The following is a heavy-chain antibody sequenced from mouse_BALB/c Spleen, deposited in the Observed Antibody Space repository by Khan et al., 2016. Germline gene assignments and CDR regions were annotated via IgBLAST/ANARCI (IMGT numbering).Heavy chain of an antibody. CDR3: ASTVYYFDY. J-gene: IGHJ2*01. V-gene: IGHV5-6-5*01. Sequence: EVELVESGGGLVKPGGSLKLSCAASGFTFSSYAMSWVRQTPEQRLEWVASISSGGSSFYPDILKDRFTISRDNARNILYLQMSSLRSEDTAMYYCASTVYYFDYWGQGTTLTVSS. CDR2: ISSGGSS. CDR1: GFTFSSYA. D-gene: IGHD1-1*01.